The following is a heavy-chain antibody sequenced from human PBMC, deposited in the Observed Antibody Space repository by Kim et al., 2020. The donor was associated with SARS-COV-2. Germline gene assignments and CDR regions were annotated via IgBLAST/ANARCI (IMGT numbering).Heavy chain of an antibody. D-gene: IGHD5-12*01. CDR3: ARDKGGYSGYDFDY. V-gene: IGHV6-1*01. Sequence: AVSVKSRITIHPDTSKNQFSLQLNSVTPEDTAVYYCARDKGGYSGYDFDYWGQGTLVTVSS. J-gene: IGHJ4*02.